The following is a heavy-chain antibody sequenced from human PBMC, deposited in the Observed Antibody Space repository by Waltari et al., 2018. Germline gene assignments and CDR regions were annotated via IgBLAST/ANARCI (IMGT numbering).Heavy chain of an antibody. J-gene: IGHJ4*02. D-gene: IGHD2-15*01. V-gene: IGHV1-2*02. CDR2: INPNSGGT. CDR3: ARDRAPVAGAYYFDY. CDR1: GYTFTDYF. Sequence: QVQLVQSGAEVKKPGASVKVSCKASGYTFTDYFIHWVRQAPGQGLEWMGWINPNSGGTNFAQKFQGRVTMTRDTSISTTYMELSKLRSDDTAVYYCARDRAPVAGAYYFDYWGQGTLVTVSS.